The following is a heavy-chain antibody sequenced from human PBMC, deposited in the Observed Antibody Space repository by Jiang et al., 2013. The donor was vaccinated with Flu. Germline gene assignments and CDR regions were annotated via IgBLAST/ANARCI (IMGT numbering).Heavy chain of an antibody. CDR1: GDRVSSKSAA. J-gene: IGHJ4*02. CDR2: TYYRSKWNN. Sequence: SQTLSLTCAISGDRVSSKSAAWNWIRQSPSRGLEWLGRTYYRSKWNNNYAASVRSRITINPDTSKNQFSLQLNSVTPEDTAVYYCARLATADTNDYWGPGNPGHRLL. D-gene: IGHD6-13*01. V-gene: IGHV6-1*01. CDR3: ARLATADTNDY.